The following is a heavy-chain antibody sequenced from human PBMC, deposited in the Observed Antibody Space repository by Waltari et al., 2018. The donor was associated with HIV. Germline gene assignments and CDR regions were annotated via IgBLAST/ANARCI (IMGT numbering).Heavy chain of an antibody. Sequence: EVQLVESGGGLIQPGGSLRLSCSVSGFCVGRNYMSWGRQAPGKGLEWVSVMYSGGSTYYSDSAKGRFTISRDESKNTLYLQMNSLRAEDTAVYYCARDRGSSPNDAFDIWGQGTMVTVSS. CDR2: MYSGGST. V-gene: IGHV3-53*01. CDR1: GFCVGRNY. D-gene: IGHD6-6*01. CDR3: ARDRGSSPNDAFDI. J-gene: IGHJ3*02.